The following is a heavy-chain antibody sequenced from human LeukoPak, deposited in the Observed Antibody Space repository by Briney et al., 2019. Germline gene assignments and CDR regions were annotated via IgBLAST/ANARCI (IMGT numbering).Heavy chain of an antibody. CDR2: ISSSSSYI. D-gene: IGHD6-13*01. CDR1: GFTFSSYS. V-gene: IGHV3-21*01. J-gene: IGHJ4*02. Sequence: PGGSLRLSCAASGFTFSSYSMNWVRQAPGKGLEWVSSISSSSSYIYYADSVKGRFTISRDNAKNSLYLQMNSLRAEDTAVYYCAREGDSSSWYTLGYWGQGTLVTVSS. CDR3: AREGDSSSWYTLGY.